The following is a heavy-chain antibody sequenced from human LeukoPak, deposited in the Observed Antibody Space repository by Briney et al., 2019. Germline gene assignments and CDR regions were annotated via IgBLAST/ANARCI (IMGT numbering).Heavy chain of an antibody. CDR3: AREVGTPQAFDI. V-gene: IGHV3-48*01. Sequence: GGSLRLSCAASRFTFSNYGVNWVRQAPGKGLEWVSYINSRSITIYYADSVRGRFTISRDNAKNSLYLQMDSLKAEDTAIYYCAREVGTPQAFDIWGQGTMVTVSS. CDR1: RFTFSNYG. J-gene: IGHJ3*02. CDR2: INSRSITI. D-gene: IGHD1-26*01.